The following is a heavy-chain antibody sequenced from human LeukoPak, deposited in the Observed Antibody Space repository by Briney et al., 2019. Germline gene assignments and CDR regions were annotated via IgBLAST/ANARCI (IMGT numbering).Heavy chain of an antibody. CDR3: AKDGEQWSYYSDY. D-gene: IGHD5-18*01. V-gene: IGHV3-23*01. CDR1: GFTFSIYA. CDR2: IGGSGGST. J-gene: IGHJ4*02. Sequence: GGSLRLSCAASGFTFSIYAMSWVRQAPGKGLEWVSAIGGSGGSTYYADSVKGRFTISRDNSKNTLYLQMNSLRAEDTAVYYCAKDGEQWSYYSDYWGQGTLVTVSS.